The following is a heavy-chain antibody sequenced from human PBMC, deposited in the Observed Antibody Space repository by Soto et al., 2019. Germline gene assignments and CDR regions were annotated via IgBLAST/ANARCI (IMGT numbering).Heavy chain of an antibody. D-gene: IGHD3-22*01. Sequence: PGESLKISCKGSGYRFTNYWIGWVRQMPGKGLEWMGIIYPGDSDTRYSPSFQGHVTISADKSINTAYLQWSSLKASDTAMDFCASGDSSANDDYWGQGTQVTVSS. CDR1: GYRFTNYW. V-gene: IGHV5-51*01. J-gene: IGHJ4*02. CDR2: IYPGDSDT. CDR3: ASGDSSANDDY.